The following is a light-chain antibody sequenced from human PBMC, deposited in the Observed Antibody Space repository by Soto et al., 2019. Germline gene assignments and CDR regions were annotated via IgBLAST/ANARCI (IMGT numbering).Light chain of an antibody. V-gene: IGKV3-20*01. J-gene: IGKJ3*01. CDR1: QSVSSSF. CDR3: QQYDSSPVT. CDR2: GAS. Sequence: EIVLTQSPGTLSLSPGERATLSCRASQSVSSSFLAWYQQKPGQAPRLLIYGASSRATGIPDRFSGSGSGTDFTLTISRLEPEDGAVYYCQQYDSSPVTFGPGTKVDIK.